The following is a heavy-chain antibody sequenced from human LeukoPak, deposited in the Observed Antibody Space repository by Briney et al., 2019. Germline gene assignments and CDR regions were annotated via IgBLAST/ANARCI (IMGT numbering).Heavy chain of an antibody. J-gene: IGHJ4*02. Sequence: GGSLRLSCAASGFTFSSYGMHWVRQAPGKGLEWVAVISYDGSNKYYTDSVKGRFTIYRDNSKNTLYLQMNSLRAEDTAVYYCAKGGDIVLMVYATHFDYWGQGTLVTVSS. CDR1: GFTFSSYG. D-gene: IGHD2-8*01. V-gene: IGHV3-30*18. CDR2: ISYDGSNK. CDR3: AKGGDIVLMVYATHFDY.